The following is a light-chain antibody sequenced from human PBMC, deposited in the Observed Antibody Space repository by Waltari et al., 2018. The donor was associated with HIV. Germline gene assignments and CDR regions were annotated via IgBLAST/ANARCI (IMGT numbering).Light chain of an antibody. Sequence: QSVLTQPPSASGTPGQTVTISCSGSRSNIGSNTVNWSQHPPGTAPKLLIYSNNVRPSGVPDRFSGFKSGTSASLAISGLQSQDEADYYCTTWDDSLNVLVFGGGTEVTVL. J-gene: IGLJ3*02. CDR1: RSNIGSNT. CDR2: SNN. CDR3: TTWDDSLNVLV. V-gene: IGLV1-44*01.